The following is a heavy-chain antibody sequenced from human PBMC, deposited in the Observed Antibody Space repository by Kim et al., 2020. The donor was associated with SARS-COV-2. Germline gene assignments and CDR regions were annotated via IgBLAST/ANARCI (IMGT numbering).Heavy chain of an antibody. V-gene: IGHV3-72*01. CDR2: TRNKANSYTT. CDR3: ARNYDSSGYYWGA. CDR1: GFTFSDHY. D-gene: IGHD3-22*01. Sequence: GGSLRLSCAASGFTFSDHYMDWVRQAPGKGLEWVGRTRNKANSYTTEYAASVKGRFTISRDDSKNSLYLQMNSLKTEDTAVYYCARNYDSSGYYWGAWGQGTLVTVSS. J-gene: IGHJ5*02.